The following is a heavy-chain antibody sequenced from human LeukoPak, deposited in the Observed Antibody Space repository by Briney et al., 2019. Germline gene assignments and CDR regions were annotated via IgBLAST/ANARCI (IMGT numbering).Heavy chain of an antibody. Sequence: PGGSLRLSCEASGFTFTTYSMTWVRQAPGKGLEWVSIISSGSSAIFSADALKGRFTISRDDAKNLLYLDMNSLRAEDTTVYYCARGHTAVTRHFDFWGQGTLVTVSS. D-gene: IGHD4-17*01. J-gene: IGHJ4*02. CDR2: ISSGSSAI. CDR3: ARGHTAVTRHFDF. CDR1: GFTFTTYS. V-gene: IGHV3-21*01.